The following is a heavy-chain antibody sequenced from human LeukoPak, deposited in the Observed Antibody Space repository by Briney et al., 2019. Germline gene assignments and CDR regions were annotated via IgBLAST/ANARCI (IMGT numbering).Heavy chain of an antibody. J-gene: IGHJ4*02. CDR3: AKDLPRYGSGPDY. CDR1: GFTFSSYS. CDR2: ISSSSDTI. D-gene: IGHD3-10*01. Sequence: GGSLRLSCAVSGFTFSSYSMNWVRQAPGKGLEWVSYISSSSDTIYYADSVKGRFTISRDNAKNSLYLQMNSLRAEDTAVYYCAKDLPRYGSGPDYWGQGTLVTVSS. V-gene: IGHV3-48*04.